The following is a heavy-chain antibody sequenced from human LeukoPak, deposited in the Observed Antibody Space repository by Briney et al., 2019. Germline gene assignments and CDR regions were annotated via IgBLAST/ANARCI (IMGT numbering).Heavy chain of an antibody. J-gene: IGHJ4*02. CDR1: GGSFSGYY. CDR2: HSHSGSA. D-gene: IGHD1/OR15-1a*01. Sequence: PSETLSLTCAVYGGSFSGYYWGWIRQPPGKGLEWIGTHSHSGSANYNPSLRSRITMSLDTSENQLSLKLYSVTAADTAIYYCARYRTGTMFAVWGEGTLVTISS. CDR3: ARYRTGTMFAV. V-gene: IGHV4-34*10.